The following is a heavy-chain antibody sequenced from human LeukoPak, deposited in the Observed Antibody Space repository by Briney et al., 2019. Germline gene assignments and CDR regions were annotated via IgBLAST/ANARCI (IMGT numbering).Heavy chain of an antibody. D-gene: IGHD5-18*01. CDR1: GGSFSSYY. CDR3: ARPNTAMVWGPFDY. Sequence: SETLSLTCAVYGGSFSSYYWSWIRQPPGKGLEWIGYIYYSGSTNYNPSLKSRVTISVDTSKNQFSLKLSSVTAADTAVYYCARPNTAMVWGPFDYWGQGTLVTVSS. CDR2: IYYSGST. J-gene: IGHJ4*02. V-gene: IGHV4-59*01.